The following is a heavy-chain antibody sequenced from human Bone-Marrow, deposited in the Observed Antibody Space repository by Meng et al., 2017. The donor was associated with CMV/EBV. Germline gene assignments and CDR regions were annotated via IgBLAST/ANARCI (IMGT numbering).Heavy chain of an antibody. CDR3: ARVRGYCSSTSCYTPLGY. V-gene: IGHV1-2*02. CDR2: INPNSGGT. CDR1: GYTFTGYY. Sequence: ASVKVSCKASGYTFTGYYMHWVRQAPGQGLEWMGWINPNSGGTNYAQKFQGRVTMTRDTSISTAYMELSRLRSDDTAVYYCARVRGYCSSTSCYTPLGYWGQGTTVTVSS. D-gene: IGHD2-2*02. J-gene: IGHJ6*02.